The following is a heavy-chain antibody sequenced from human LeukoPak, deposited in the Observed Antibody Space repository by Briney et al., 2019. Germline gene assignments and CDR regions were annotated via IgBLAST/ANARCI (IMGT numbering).Heavy chain of an antibody. CDR2: INHSGST. CDR1: GGSFSGYY. J-gene: IGHJ6*03. CDR3: ARGYDSNLDYYYYMDV. D-gene: IGHD3-16*01. Sequence: SETLSLTCAVYGGSFSGYYWSWIRQPPGKGLEWIGEINHSGSTNYNPSLKSRVTISVDTSKNQFSLKLSSVTAADTAVYFCARGYDSNLDYYYYMDVWGKGTTVTVSS. V-gene: IGHV4-34*01.